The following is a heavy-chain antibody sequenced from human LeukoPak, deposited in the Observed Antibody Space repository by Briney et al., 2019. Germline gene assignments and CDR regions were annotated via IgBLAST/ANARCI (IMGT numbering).Heavy chain of an antibody. J-gene: IGHJ5*02. D-gene: IGHD2-15*01. Sequence: PSETLSLTCTVSGGSISSGGYYWSWIRQHPGKGLEWIGYIYYSGSTYYNPSLKSRVTISVDTSKNQFSLKLSSVTAADTAVYYCARDHRYCSGGSCYWFDPWGQGTLVTVSS. CDR3: ARDHRYCSGGSCYWFDP. CDR2: IYYSGST. CDR1: GGSISSGGYY. V-gene: IGHV4-31*03.